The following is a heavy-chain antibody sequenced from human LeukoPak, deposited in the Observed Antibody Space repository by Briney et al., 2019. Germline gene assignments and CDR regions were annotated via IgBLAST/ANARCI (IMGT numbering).Heavy chain of an antibody. V-gene: IGHV1-69*04. J-gene: IGHJ5*02. CDR3: ARDQRYCSSTSCYYWFDP. D-gene: IGHD2-2*01. Sequence: SVKISCKASGGTFSSYTISWVRQAPGHGLEWMGRIIPILGIANYAQKFQGRVTITADKSTSTAYMELSSLRSEDTAVYYCARDQRYCSSTSCYYWFDPWGQGTLVTVSS. CDR1: GGTFSSYT. CDR2: IIPILGIA.